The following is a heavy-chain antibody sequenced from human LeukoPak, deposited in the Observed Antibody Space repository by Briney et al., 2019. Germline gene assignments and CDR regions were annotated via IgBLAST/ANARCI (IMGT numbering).Heavy chain of an antibody. CDR1: GFTFDDYA. CDR2: ISWNSGSI. D-gene: IGHD3-10*01. Sequence: GRSLRLSCAASGFTFDDYAMHWVRQAPGKGLEWVSGISWNSGSIGYADSVKGRFTISRDNAKNSLYLQMNSLRAEDTALYYCAKVLWFGELLGARLGQYGMDVWGQGTTVTVSS. V-gene: IGHV3-9*01. CDR3: AKVLWFGELLGARLGQYGMDV. J-gene: IGHJ6*02.